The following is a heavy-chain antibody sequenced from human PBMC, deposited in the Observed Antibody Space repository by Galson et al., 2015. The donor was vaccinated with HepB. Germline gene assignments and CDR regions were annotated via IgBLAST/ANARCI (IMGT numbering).Heavy chain of an antibody. CDR2: ISGSGGST. Sequence: LRLSCAASGFTFSSYAMSWVRQAPGKGLEWVSAISGSGGSTYYGDSVKGRFTISRDNSKNTLYLQMNSLRAEDTAVYYCAIVRSVLYSHYWRQLALLTAYS. V-gene: IGHV3-23*01. D-gene: IGHD1-26*01. CDR1: GFTFSSYA. J-gene: IGHJ4*02. CDR3: AIVRSVLYSHY.